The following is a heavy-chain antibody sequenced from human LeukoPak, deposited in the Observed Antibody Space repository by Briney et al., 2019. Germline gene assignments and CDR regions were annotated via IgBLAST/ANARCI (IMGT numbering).Heavy chain of an antibody. CDR1: GFTFSSFA. D-gene: IGHD3-10*01. CDR2: ISGSGGST. Sequence: PGGCLRLSCAASGFTFSSFAMSWVTHAPGKGLEWVSAISGSGGSTYYADSVKGGFTISRDNSKNTLYLQMNSLRAEDTAVYYCAKRQYGSGSYYIDYWGQGTLVTVSS. CDR3: AKRQYGSGSYYIDY. V-gene: IGHV3-23*01. J-gene: IGHJ4*02.